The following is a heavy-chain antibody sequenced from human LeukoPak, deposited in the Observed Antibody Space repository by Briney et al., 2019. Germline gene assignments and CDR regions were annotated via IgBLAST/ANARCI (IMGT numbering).Heavy chain of an antibody. CDR3: AKASWVSRTDAVR. CDR1: GWGFSSFA. CDR2: IRGNGET. Sequence: GRSLRLSCAASGWGFSSFAMSGVRQGRARGLEGVSCIRGNGETFYADSVKCGFTLSSDSSRNTVYFQLNNLRVEDTAIYYCAKASWVSRTDAVRWGQGTLVTVSS. D-gene: IGHD3-16*01. J-gene: IGHJ4*02. V-gene: IGHV3-23*01.